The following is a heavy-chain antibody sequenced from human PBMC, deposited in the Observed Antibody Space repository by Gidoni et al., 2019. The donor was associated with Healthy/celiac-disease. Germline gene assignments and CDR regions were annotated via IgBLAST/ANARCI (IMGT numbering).Heavy chain of an antibody. CDR2: IYHSGST. CDR3: AILGIADAFDI. Sequence: SIYHSGSTYYNPSLKSRVTISVDTSKNQFSLKLSSVTAADTAVYYCAILGIADAFDIWGQGTMVTVSS. D-gene: IGHD7-27*01. J-gene: IGHJ3*02. V-gene: IGHV4-38-2*01.